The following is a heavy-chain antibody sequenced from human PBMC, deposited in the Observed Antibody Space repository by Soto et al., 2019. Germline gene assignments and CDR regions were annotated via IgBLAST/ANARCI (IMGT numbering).Heavy chain of an antibody. CDR1: GGSVSSGSYY. Sequence: SETLSLTCTVSGGSVSSGSYYWSRIRQPPGKGLEWIGYIYYSGSTNYNPSLKSRVTISVDTSKNQFSLKLSSVTAADTAVYYCASSLGYCSGGSCYEFWFDPWGQGTLVTVPQ. J-gene: IGHJ5*02. CDR3: ASSLGYCSGGSCYEFWFDP. CDR2: IYYSGST. D-gene: IGHD2-15*01. V-gene: IGHV4-61*01.